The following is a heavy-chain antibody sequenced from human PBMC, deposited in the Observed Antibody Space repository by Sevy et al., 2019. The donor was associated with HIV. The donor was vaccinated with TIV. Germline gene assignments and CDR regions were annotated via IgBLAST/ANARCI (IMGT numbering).Heavy chain of an antibody. J-gene: IGHJ4*02. CDR1: GFTFSDYG. V-gene: IGHV3-33*01. CDR2: IWSDGNNK. Sequence: GGSLRLSCAASGFTFSDYGMHWVRQAPGKGLEGVAAIWSDGNNKYYKDSVKGRFTIFRDNSKNTQYLQMNSLRVDDTAVYFCARESRSDWYLDSWGQGTLLTVSS. CDR3: ARESRSDWYLDS. D-gene: IGHD6-19*01.